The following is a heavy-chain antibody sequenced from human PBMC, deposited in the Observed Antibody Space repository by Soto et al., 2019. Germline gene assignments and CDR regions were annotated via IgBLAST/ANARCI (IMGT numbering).Heavy chain of an antibody. CDR2: VHYSGST. D-gene: IGHD3-10*01. V-gene: IGHV4-59*01. CDR1: GGSITSYY. Sequence: ETLSLTCAVSGGSITSYYWSWIRQPPGKGLEWIGYVHYSGSTNYSPSLKSRVTVSVDTSKNQFSLKLSSVTAADTAVYYCARLIAFGLPNLNYHSRAMDVWGQGTTVTVSS. CDR3: ARLIAFGLPNLNYHSRAMDV. J-gene: IGHJ6*01.